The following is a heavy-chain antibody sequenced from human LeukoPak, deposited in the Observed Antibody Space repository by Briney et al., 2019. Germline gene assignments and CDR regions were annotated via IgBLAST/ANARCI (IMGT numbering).Heavy chain of an antibody. J-gene: IGHJ6*03. CDR1: GFTFSSYS. Sequence: PGGSLRLSCAASGFTFSSYSMNWVRQAPGKGLEWVSSISSSSSYIYYADSVKGRFTISRDNAKNSLYLQMNSLRAEDTAVYYCARAYGSGSYHPYYYYMDVWGKGTTVTISS. CDR2: ISSSSSYI. CDR3: ARAYGSGSYHPYYYYMDV. V-gene: IGHV3-21*04. D-gene: IGHD3-10*01.